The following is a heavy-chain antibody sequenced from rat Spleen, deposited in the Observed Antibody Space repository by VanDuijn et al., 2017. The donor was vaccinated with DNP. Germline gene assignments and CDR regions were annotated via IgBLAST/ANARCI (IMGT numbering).Heavy chain of an antibody. Sequence: EVKLVKSGGGLVQPGRSLKLSCAASGFNFNDYWMGWVRQAPGKGLEWIGEINKDSRTIKYTPSLKDKFTISRDNAKNTLYLQMSKVGSEDTAIYYCVRGKLGVDYWGQGVMVTVST. D-gene: IGHD4-3*01. CDR2: INKDSRTI. J-gene: IGHJ2*01. V-gene: IGHV4-2*01. CDR1: GFNFNDYW. CDR3: VRGKLGVDY.